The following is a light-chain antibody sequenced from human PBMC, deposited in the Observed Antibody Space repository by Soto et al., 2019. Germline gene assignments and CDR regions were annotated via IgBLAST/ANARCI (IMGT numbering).Light chain of an antibody. Sequence: EIVLTQSPGTLSLSPGERATLSCRASQSVSSSHLAWYQQKPGQAPRLLIYSASSRATGIPDRFSGSGSGTEFTLTISSLQSGDFAVYYCQQYNNWPPTFGQGTKVDIK. J-gene: IGKJ1*01. V-gene: IGKV3-20*01. CDR3: QQYNNWPPT. CDR1: QSVSSSH. CDR2: SAS.